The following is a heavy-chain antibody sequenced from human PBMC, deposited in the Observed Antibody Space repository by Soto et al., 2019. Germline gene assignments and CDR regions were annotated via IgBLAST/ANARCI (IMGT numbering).Heavy chain of an antibody. CDR3: ARGGLLPDY. J-gene: IGHJ4*02. D-gene: IGHD6-19*01. V-gene: IGHV4-30-2*01. CDR2: ISHTGST. CDR1: GGSISSGGYY. Sequence: PSETLSLTCTVSGGSISSGGYYWSWIRQHPGKGLEWIGYISHTGSTYYNPSLKSRVTISVDRSKNQFSLRLSSVTAADAAVYYCARGGLLPDYWGQGTLVTVSS.